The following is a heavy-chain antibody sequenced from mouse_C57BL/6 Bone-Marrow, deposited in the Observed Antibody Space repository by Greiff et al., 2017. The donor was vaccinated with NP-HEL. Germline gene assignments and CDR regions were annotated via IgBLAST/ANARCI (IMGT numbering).Heavy chain of an antibody. CDR2: FYPGSGSI. Sequence: VQLQESGAELVKPGASVKLSCKASGYTFTEYTIHWVKQRSGQGLEWIGWFYPGSGSIKYNEKFKDKATLTADKSSSTVYMDLSRLTSEDFAVYFCARHGDYFGSSYGYVDVWGTGTTVTVSS. CDR3: ARHGDYFGSSYGYVDV. V-gene: IGHV1-62-2*01. D-gene: IGHD1-1*01. J-gene: IGHJ1*03. CDR1: GYTFTEYT.